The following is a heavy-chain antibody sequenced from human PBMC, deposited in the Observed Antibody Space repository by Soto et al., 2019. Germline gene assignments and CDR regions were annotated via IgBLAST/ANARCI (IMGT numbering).Heavy chain of an antibody. Sequence: GGSLRLSCAASGFTFDDYAMHWVRQAPGKGLEWVSGISWNSGSIGYADSVKGRFTISRDNAKNSLYLQMNSLRAEDTALYYCAKGLRFLEWTLDYWGQGTLVTVSS. CDR1: GFTFDDYA. V-gene: IGHV3-9*01. D-gene: IGHD3-3*01. CDR3: AKGLRFLEWTLDY. CDR2: ISWNSGSI. J-gene: IGHJ4*02.